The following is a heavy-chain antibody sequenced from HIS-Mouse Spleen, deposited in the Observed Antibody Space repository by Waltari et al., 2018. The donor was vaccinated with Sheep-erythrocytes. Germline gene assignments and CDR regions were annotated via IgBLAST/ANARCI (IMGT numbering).Heavy chain of an antibody. Sequence: QVQLQESGPGLVKPSETLSLTCTVSGGSISSYYWSWIRQPPGKGLEWIGYIYYSGGTTYNPSLKSRVTISVDTSKNQFSLKLSSVTAADTAVYYCARADQTYYDYVWGSYAINAFDIWGQGTMVTVSS. CDR2: IYYSGGT. D-gene: IGHD3-16*01. J-gene: IGHJ3*02. CDR1: GGSISSYY. CDR3: ARADQTYYDYVWGSYAINAFDI. V-gene: IGHV4-59*01.